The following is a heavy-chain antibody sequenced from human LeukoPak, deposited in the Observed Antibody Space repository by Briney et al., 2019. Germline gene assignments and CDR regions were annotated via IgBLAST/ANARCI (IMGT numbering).Heavy chain of an antibody. CDR2: ISGSGGST. J-gene: IGHJ4*02. V-gene: IGHV3-23*01. CDR1: GFTFSSYA. CDR3: AKEDSSSWYRGFLTDY. Sequence: GGSLRLSCAASGFTFSSYAMSWVRQAPGKGLEWVSAISGSGGSTYYADSVKGRFTISRDNSKNTLYLQMNSLRAEDTAVYYRAKEDSSSWYRGFLTDYWGQGTLVTVSS. D-gene: IGHD6-13*01.